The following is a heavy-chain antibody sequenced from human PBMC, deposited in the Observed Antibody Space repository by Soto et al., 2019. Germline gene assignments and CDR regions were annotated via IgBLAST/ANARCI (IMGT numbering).Heavy chain of an antibody. CDR3: AREDSIIIPAVSDF. Sequence: GGSLRLSCAASGFTFNNYALTWVRQAPGKGLEWVSTISVSGGTTHYSDSVKGRFAISRDNAKSSVSLQMNTLRVEDTAVYYCAREDSIIIPAVSDFWGQGTLVTVSS. CDR2: ISVSGGTT. D-gene: IGHD2-2*01. J-gene: IGHJ4*02. CDR1: GFTFNNYA. V-gene: IGHV3-23*01.